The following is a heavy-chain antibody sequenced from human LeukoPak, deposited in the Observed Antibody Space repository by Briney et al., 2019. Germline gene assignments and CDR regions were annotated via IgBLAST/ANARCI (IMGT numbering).Heavy chain of an antibody. CDR2: VYYSGST. Sequence: PSETLSLTCTVSGGSITSYYWSWIRQPPGKGLEWIGYVYYSGSTNYNPSLKSRITISVDTSKNHFSLKLSAVTAADTAVYYCARQEYYGSGNYPYYYGLDVWGQGTTVTVSS. J-gene: IGHJ6*02. D-gene: IGHD3-10*01. CDR1: GGSITSYY. V-gene: IGHV4-59*08. CDR3: ARQEYYGSGNYPYYYGLDV.